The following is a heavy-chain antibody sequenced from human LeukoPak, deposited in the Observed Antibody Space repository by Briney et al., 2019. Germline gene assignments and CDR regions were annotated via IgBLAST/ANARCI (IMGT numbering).Heavy chain of an antibody. CDR3: TRGSIAYYYMDV. J-gene: IGHJ6*03. Sequence: SETLSLTCIVSGGSISSSHYYWGWIRQPPGTGLEWIGSIYYSGSTYYNPSLKSRITISVDTSKNQFSLKLSSVTAADTAVYYCTRGSIAYYYMDVWGKGTTVTISS. V-gene: IGHV4-39*07. D-gene: IGHD3-22*01. CDR2: IYYSGST. CDR1: GGSISSSHYY.